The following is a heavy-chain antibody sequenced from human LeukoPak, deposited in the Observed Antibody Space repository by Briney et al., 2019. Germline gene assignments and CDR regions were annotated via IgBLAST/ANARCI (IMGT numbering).Heavy chain of an antibody. V-gene: IGHV4-4*07. Sequence: SETLSLTCTVSGGSISSYYWSWIRQPAGKGLEWIGRIYTSGSTNYDPSLKSRVTMSVDTSKNQFSLKLSSVTAADTAVYYCARSYYGSGTPGFDYWGQGTLVTVSS. CDR3: ARSYYGSGTPGFDY. D-gene: IGHD3-10*01. CDR1: GGSISSYY. J-gene: IGHJ4*02. CDR2: IYTSGST.